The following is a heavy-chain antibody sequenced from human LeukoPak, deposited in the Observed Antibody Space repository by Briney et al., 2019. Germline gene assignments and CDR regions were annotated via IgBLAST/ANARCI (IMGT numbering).Heavy chain of an antibody. Sequence: GGSLRLSCAASGFTFSSYWMHWVRQAPGKGLVWVSRINSDGSSTSYADSVKGRFTISRDNAKNSLYLQMNSLRAEDTAVYYCARGSGSYYYYMDVWGKGTTVTVSS. CDR1: GFTFSSYW. J-gene: IGHJ6*03. CDR3: ARGSGSYYYYMDV. D-gene: IGHD3-3*01. V-gene: IGHV3-74*01. CDR2: INSDGSST.